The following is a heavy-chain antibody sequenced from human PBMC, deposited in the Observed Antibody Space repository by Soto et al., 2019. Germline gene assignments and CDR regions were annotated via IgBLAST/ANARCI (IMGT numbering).Heavy chain of an antibody. V-gene: IGHV3-74*01. CDR2: IDNAGTDS. J-gene: IGHJ6*04. CDR3: ARGWCGADV. Sequence: EVQLVESGGGLVQPGVSLRLSWAASGFTLSGRSMHWVRQAAGKGLVWVSGIDNAGTDSTYADSVKGRFTSSRDNAKNMWYRQMNSLRDEDTAVYYCARGWCGADVWGKGTTVTVSS. D-gene: IGHD3-10*01. CDR1: GFTLSGRS.